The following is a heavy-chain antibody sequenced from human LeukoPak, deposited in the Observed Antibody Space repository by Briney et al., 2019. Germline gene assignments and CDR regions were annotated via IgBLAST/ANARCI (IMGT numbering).Heavy chain of an antibody. V-gene: IGHV4-38-2*02. CDR3: ARRIAVAGPGYFDY. Sequence: SETLSLTCTVSGYSISSGYYWGWIRQPPGKGLEWIGSIYHSGSTYYNPSLKSRVTISVDTSKNQFSLKLSSVTAADTAVYYCARRIAVAGPGYFDYWGQGTLVTVSS. CDR1: GYSISSGYY. CDR2: IYHSGST. J-gene: IGHJ4*02. D-gene: IGHD6-19*01.